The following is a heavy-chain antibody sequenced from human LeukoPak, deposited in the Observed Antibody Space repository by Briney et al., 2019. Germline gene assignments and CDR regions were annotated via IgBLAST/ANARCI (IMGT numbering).Heavy chain of an antibody. Sequence: GGPLSLSCAPSGFTESIIYMSCVPHSPGGGVECGSVIRSADTTEYSDSVKGRFTISRDNSKNTLYLQMNRLRAEDTAVYYCARERRGGDGYNHGFDYWGQGTLVTVSS. V-gene: IGHV3-53*01. J-gene: IGHJ4*02. CDR2: IRSADTT. D-gene: IGHD5-24*01. CDR1: GFTESIIY. CDR3: ARERRGGDGYNHGFDY.